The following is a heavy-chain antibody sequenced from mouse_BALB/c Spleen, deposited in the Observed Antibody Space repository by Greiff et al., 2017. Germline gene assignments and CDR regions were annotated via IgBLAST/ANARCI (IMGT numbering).Heavy chain of an antibody. CDR2: ISYSGST. Sequence: EVKLVESGPSLVKPSQTLSLTCSVTGDSITSGYWNWIRKFPGNKLEYMGYISYSGSTYYNPSLKSRISITRDTSKNQYYLQLNSVTTEDTATYYCARYKGGYDYAMDYWGQGTSVTVSS. CDR3: ARYKGGYDYAMDY. V-gene: IGHV3-8*02. D-gene: IGHD2-2*01. CDR1: GDSITSGY. J-gene: IGHJ4*01.